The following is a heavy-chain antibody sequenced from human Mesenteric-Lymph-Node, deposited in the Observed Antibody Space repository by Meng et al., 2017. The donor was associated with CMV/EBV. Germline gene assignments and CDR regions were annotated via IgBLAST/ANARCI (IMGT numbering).Heavy chain of an antibody. CDR3: TTGTTWFHYYSES. V-gene: IGHV3-74*01. CDR1: GFIFSRYW. J-gene: IGHJ4*02. Sequence: GESLKISCVGSGFIFSRYWMNWVRQAPGKGLEWVSHIHSDGKNINYAPSVKGRFTISRNNAKSTLYLQMDSLTVEYAATYYCTTGTTWFHYYSESWGQGTLVTVSS. CDR2: IHSDGKNI. D-gene: IGHD1-14*01.